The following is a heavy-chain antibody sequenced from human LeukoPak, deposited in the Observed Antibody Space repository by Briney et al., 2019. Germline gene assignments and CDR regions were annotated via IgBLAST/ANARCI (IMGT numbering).Heavy chain of an antibody. J-gene: IGHJ4*02. CDR1: AFTLISYC. D-gene: IGHD6-13*01. CDR2: ISGSGGSR. V-gene: IGHV3-23*01. CDR3: AILPGYSSGWYEVNY. Sequence: GGSLTLACAPAAFTLISYCTGSVRQAPGMWLEWVSVISGSGGSRYYGDSVTGRFTISRDNYKNTLYLQMNRPRAEDTAVYYCAILPGYSSGWYEVNYWGQGTLVTVSS.